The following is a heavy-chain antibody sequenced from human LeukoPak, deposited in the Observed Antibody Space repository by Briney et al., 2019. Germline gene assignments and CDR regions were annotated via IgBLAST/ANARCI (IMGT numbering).Heavy chain of an antibody. CDR2: ISSSSSHI. J-gene: IGHJ4*02. CDR3: ARGNDYGDYFDY. V-gene: IGHV3-21*01. CDR1: GFTFSSYS. Sequence: GGSLRLSCAASGFTFSSYSMNWVRQAPGKGLEWVSSISSSSSHIYYADSVKGRFTISRDNAKNSLYLQMNSLRAEDTAVYYCARGNDYGDYFDYWGQGTLVTVSS. D-gene: IGHD4-17*01.